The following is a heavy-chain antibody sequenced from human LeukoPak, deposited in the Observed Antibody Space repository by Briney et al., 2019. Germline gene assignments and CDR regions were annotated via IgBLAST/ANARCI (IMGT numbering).Heavy chain of an antibody. CDR1: GFTFSSYW. Sequence: GGSLRLSCAASGFTFSSYWMHWVRQAPGTGLVWVSRINSDGSSTTYADSVKGRFTISRDNSKNTLYLQMNSLRAEDTAVYYCYGSGSYAQFDYWGQGTLVTVSS. CDR2: INSDGSST. V-gene: IGHV3-74*01. D-gene: IGHD3-10*01. J-gene: IGHJ4*02. CDR3: YGSGSYAQFDY.